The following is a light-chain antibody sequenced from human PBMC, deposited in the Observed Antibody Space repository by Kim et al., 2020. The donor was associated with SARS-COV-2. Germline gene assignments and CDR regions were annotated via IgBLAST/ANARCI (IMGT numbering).Light chain of an antibody. V-gene: IGLV3-27*01. J-gene: IGLJ3*02. CDR2: KDN. CDR1: VLAKKKY. Sequence: YELTQPSSVSVSPGQTARITCSGDVLAKKKYARWFQQKPGQAPVLVIYKDNERPSGIPERFSGSSSGTTVTLTISGAQVEDEADYYCYSAVDNNWGFGGGTQLTVL. CDR3: YSAVDNNWG.